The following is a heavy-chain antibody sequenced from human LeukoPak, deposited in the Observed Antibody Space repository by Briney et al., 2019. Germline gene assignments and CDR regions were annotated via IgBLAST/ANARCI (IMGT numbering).Heavy chain of an antibody. CDR3: AKGVDVDTAINY. Sequence: GGSLRLSCAASGFTFSSYAMSWVRQAPGKGLEWVSAISGSGGSTHHADSVKGRFTISRDNSKNTLYLQMNSLRAEDTAVYYCAKGVDVDTAINYWGQGTLVTVSS. V-gene: IGHV3-23*01. CDR1: GFTFSSYA. J-gene: IGHJ4*02. D-gene: IGHD5-18*01. CDR2: ISGSGGST.